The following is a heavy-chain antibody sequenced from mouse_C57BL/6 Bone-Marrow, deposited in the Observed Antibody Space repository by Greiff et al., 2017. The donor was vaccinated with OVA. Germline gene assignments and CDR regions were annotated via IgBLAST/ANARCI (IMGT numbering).Heavy chain of an antibody. Sequence: VKLMESGAELARPGASVTLSCKASGYTFTSYGISWVKQRTGQGLEWIGEIYPRSGNTYYNEKFKGKATLTADKSSSTAYMELRSLTSEDSAVYFCARWLLEDYAMDYWGQGTSVTVSS. V-gene: IGHV1-81*01. J-gene: IGHJ4*01. CDR3: ARWLLEDYAMDY. CDR1: GYTFTSYG. CDR2: IYPRSGNT. D-gene: IGHD2-3*01.